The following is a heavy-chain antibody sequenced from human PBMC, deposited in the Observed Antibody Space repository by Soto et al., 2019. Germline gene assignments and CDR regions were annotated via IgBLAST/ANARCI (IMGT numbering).Heavy chain of an antibody. CDR2: IIPILGIA. D-gene: IGHD3-3*01. CDR3: GGVGFWEWFPPRDTYYRAA. J-gene: IGHJ6*03. CDR1: GGTFSSYT. Sequence: QVQLVQSGAEVKKPGSSVKVSCKASGGTFSSYTISWVRQAPGQGLEWMGRIIPILGIANYAQKFQGRVTIPAEKPRDKPYLELSGRGSEATAVYSGGGVGFWEWFPPRDTYYRAAGGKGPPVPVS. V-gene: IGHV1-69*02.